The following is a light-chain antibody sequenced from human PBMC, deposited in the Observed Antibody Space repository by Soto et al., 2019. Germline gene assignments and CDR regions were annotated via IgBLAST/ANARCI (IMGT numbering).Light chain of an antibody. CDR3: QQSYRTPPT. CDR1: QSISSY. CDR2: AAS. J-gene: IGKJ5*01. Sequence: DIQMTQSPSSLSASVGDRVTITCRASQSISSYLNWYQQKPGKAPKLLIYAASSLQSGVPSRFSSSGSGTDFTLTISSLQPEDFATYYCQQSYRTPPTFGQGTRLEIK. V-gene: IGKV1-39*01.